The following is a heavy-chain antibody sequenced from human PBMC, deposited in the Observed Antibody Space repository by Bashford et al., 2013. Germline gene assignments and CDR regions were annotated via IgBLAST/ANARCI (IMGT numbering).Heavy chain of an antibody. J-gene: IGHJ3*01. Sequence: SVKVSCKASGGTFSRFGISWVRQAPGQGLEWMGGILCTSGTTSYAQKFQGRITITADKSTTTAYMELISLGLDDTAVYYCVRERSVGASDDAFDVWGHGTMVTVSS. D-gene: IGHD1-26*01. V-gene: IGHV1-69*06. CDR2: ILCTSGTT. CDR1: GGTFSRFG. CDR3: VRERSVGASDDAFDV.